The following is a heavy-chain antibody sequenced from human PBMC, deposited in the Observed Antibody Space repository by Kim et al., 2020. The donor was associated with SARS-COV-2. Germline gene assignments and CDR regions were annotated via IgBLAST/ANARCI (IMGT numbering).Heavy chain of an antibody. CDR1: GFTFSSYW. J-gene: IGHJ5*02. V-gene: IGHV3-74*01. Sequence: GGSLRLSCAASGFTFSSYWMHWVRQAPGKGLVWVSRISSDGSSTSYADSVKGRFTISRDNAKNTLYLQMNSLRAEDTAVYYCARVPRYFPYSRSRYGFDPWGQGTLVTVSS. D-gene: IGHD6-13*01. CDR3: ARVPRYFPYSRSRYGFDP. CDR2: ISSDGSST.